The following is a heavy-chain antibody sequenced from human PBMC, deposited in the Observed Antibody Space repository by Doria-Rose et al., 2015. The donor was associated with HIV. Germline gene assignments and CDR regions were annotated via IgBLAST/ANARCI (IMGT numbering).Heavy chain of an antibody. V-gene: IGHV2-26*01. CDR2: IFSDDER. CDR3: ARIKSSRWYHKYYFDF. Sequence: QVTLKESGPVLVKPTETLTLTCTVSGVSLSSPGMGVSWIRQPPGKALEWLANIFSDDERSYKTSLKRRLTISRGTSKVQVVLTMTDMDPVDTATYYCARIKSSRWYHKYYFDFWGQGTLVIVSA. CDR1: GVSLSSPGMG. J-gene: IGHJ4*02. D-gene: IGHD6-13*01.